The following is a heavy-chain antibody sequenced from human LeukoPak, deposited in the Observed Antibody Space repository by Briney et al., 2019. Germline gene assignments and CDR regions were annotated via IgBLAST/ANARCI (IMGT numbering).Heavy chain of an antibody. V-gene: IGHV3-23*01. CDR3: ARHRSSWLIDY. Sequence: GGSLSLSCAASGFTFNGYALSWVRQAPWERLQWVSGISDSGGNTYYADSVRGRFTISRDNSKNTLYLQRNSLRAECTAVYYCARHRSSWLIDYWGQGTLVTVSS. CDR1: GFTFNGYA. CDR2: ISDSGGNT. D-gene: IGHD6-6*01. J-gene: IGHJ4*02.